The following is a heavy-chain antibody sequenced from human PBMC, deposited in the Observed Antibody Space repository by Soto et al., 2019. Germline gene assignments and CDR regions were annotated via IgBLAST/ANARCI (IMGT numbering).Heavy chain of an antibody. D-gene: IGHD3-9*01. J-gene: IGHJ3*01. V-gene: IGHV4-59*01. Sequence: QVQLQESGPGLVKPSETLSLTCTVSGGSISNYYWNWIRQTPWRGLEWIGFIHYSGATSYNPSLRGRVTISVDTSKNQFSLKLTSVTAADTAVYYCARPNDNSLPGPSDDYAFDVWGQGTMVNVSS. CDR3: ARPNDNSLPGPSDDYAFDV. CDR2: IHYSGAT. CDR1: GGSISNYY.